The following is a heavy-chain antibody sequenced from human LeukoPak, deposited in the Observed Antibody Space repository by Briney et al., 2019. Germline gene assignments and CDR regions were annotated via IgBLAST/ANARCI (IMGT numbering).Heavy chain of an antibody. J-gene: IGHJ4*02. CDR1: GFSFSAYW. D-gene: IGHD2-15*01. CDR2: INPAGTET. Sequence: GGSLRLSCAASGFSFSAYWMTWVRQAPGTGLEWVANINPAGTETYYVDPVEGRFTISRDNAKNLLYLQMNSLRAEDTAVYYCARFGYVAAVDLWGQGTLVTVSS. CDR3: ARFGYVAAVDL. V-gene: IGHV3-7*01.